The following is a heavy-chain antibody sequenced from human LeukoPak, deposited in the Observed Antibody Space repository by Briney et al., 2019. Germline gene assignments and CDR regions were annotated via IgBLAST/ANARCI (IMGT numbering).Heavy chain of an antibody. Sequence: GGPLRLSCAASGFTFSDYYMSWIRQAPGKGLEWVSYISSSGSTIYYADSVKGRFTISRDNAKNSLYLQMNSLRAEDMAVYYCASSNWGYIIDYWGQGTLVTVSS. CDR3: ASSNWGYIIDY. V-gene: IGHV3-11*01. J-gene: IGHJ4*02. CDR1: GFTFSDYY. D-gene: IGHD7-27*01. CDR2: ISSSGSTI.